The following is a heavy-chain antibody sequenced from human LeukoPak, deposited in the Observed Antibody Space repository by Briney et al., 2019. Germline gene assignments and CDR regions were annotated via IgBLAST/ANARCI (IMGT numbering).Heavy chain of an antibody. CDR1: GFTFSSYW. V-gene: IGHV3-7*01. Sequence: GGSLRLSCAASGFTFSSYWMSWVRQAPGKGLEWVANIKQDGSEKYFVDSVKGRFTISRDNAKNSLYLQMNSLRAEDTAVYYCAKGPEYYDFWSGYYLILVDYWGQGTLVTVSS. CDR3: AKGPEYYDFWSGYYLILVDY. J-gene: IGHJ4*02. CDR2: IKQDGSEK. D-gene: IGHD3-3*01.